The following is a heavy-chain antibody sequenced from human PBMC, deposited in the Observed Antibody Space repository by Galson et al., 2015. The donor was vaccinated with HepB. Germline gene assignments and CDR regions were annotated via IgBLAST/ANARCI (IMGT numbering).Heavy chain of an antibody. V-gene: IGHV3-13*01. Sequence: SLRLSCAASGFTISNFDMHWVRQVTGKGLEWVSTIGATGDTYYPGSVKGRFTISRENAKNSLYLQMNSLRAGDTAVYYCTRAGRSWYGGGFDPWGRGTLVTVSS. D-gene: IGHD3-16*01. CDR2: IGATGDT. CDR3: TRAGRSWYGGGFDP. J-gene: IGHJ5*02. CDR1: GFTISNFD.